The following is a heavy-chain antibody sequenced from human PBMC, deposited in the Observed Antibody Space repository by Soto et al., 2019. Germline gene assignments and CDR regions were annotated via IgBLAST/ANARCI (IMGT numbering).Heavy chain of an antibody. J-gene: IGHJ4*02. CDR1: GFTFSSYA. CDR2: ISYDGSNK. Sequence: LVESGGGVVQPGRSLRLSCAASGFTFSSYAMHWVRQAPGKGLAWVAVISYDGSNKYYADSVKGRFTISRDNSKNMLYLQMHSLRAEDTAVYYCAREEYGEHYFDYGGQGTLVTVSS. D-gene: IGHD3-10*01. CDR3: AREEYGEHYFDY. V-gene: IGHV3-30-3*01.